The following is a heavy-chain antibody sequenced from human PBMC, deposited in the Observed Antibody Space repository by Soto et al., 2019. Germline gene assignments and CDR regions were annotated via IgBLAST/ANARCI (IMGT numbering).Heavy chain of an antibody. J-gene: IGHJ4*02. CDR1: GFTFSSYS. V-gene: IGHV3-48*02. CDR3: ARDAVPYYYGSGIEGGYYFDY. Sequence: PGGSLRLSCAASGFTFSSYSMNWVRQAPGKGLEWVSYISSSSSTIYYADSVKGRFTISRDNAKNSLYLQMNSLRDEDTAVYYCARDAVPYYYGSGIEGGYYFDYWGQGTLVTVSS. D-gene: IGHD3-10*01. CDR2: ISSSSSTI.